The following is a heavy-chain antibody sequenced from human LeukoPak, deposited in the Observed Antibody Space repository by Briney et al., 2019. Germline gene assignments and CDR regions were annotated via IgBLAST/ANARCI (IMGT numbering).Heavy chain of an antibody. CDR1: GGSFSGYY. J-gene: IGHJ6*02. V-gene: IGHV4-34*01. CDR3: ARGNTIFGVVTPYYYYGMDV. D-gene: IGHD3-3*01. CDR2: INHSGST. Sequence: SGTLSLTCAVYGGSFSGYYWSWIRQPPGKGLEWIGEINHSGSTNYNPSLKSRVTISVDTSKNQFSLKLSSVTAADTAVYYCARGNTIFGVVTPYYYYGMDVWGQGTTVTVSS.